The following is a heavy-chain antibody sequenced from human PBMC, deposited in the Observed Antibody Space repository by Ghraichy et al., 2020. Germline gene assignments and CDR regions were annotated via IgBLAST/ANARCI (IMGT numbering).Heavy chain of an antibody. CDR1: GGTLSNYG. CDR3: ARGVVVVPAAMVYYYYAVDV. Sequence: VKVSCKASGGTLSNYGISWVRQAPGPGLEWMGGIIPSFGTANYAQKFQGRVTITADESTNTAYMELSSLRSEDTAEYYCARGVVVVPAAMVYYYYAVDVGGQGTTVTVAS. D-gene: IGHD2-2*01. V-gene: IGHV1-69*01. CDR2: IIPSFGTA. J-gene: IGHJ6*02.